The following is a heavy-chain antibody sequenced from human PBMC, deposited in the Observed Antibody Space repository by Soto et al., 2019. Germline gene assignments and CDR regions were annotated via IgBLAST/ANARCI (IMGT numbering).Heavy chain of an antibody. J-gene: IGHJ6*02. CDR1: GGSISSYY. CDR2: IYYSGST. V-gene: IGHV4-59*01. CDR3: ARESSSWTGGGYYYYYGMDV. D-gene: IGHD6-13*01. Sequence: PSETLSLTCTVSGGSISSYYWSWIRQPPGKGLEWIGYIYYSGSTNYNPSLKSRVTISVDTSKNQFSPKLSSVTAADTAVYYCARESSSWTGGGYYYYYGMDVWGQGTTVTVSS.